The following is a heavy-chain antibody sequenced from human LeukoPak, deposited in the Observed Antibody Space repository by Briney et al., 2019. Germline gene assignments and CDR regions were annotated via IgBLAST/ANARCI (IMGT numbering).Heavy chain of an antibody. CDR1: GFTFSSYS. J-gene: IGHJ3*02. Sequence: GGSLRLSCAASGFTFSSYSMNWVRQAPGEGLEWVSAISSSSSYIYYAGSVKGRFTIPRDNANNPLYLQMNSLRAEDTAVYYCARSTDYVWGSYRYDPAFDIWGQGTMVTVSS. D-gene: IGHD3-16*02. CDR2: ISSSSSYI. V-gene: IGHV3-21*01. CDR3: ARSTDYVWGSYRYDPAFDI.